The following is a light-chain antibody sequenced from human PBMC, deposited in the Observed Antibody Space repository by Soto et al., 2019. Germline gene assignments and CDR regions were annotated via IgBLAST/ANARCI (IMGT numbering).Light chain of an antibody. V-gene: IGKV3-11*01. CDR3: QHLKT. CDR1: QSVSSY. Sequence: EIVLTQSPATLSLSPGERATLSCRASQSVSSYLAWYQQKPGQAPRLLIYDASSRATGIPDRFSGSGSGTDFTLTISRLEPEDFAVYYCQHLKTFGQGTKLEIK. CDR2: DAS. J-gene: IGKJ2*01.